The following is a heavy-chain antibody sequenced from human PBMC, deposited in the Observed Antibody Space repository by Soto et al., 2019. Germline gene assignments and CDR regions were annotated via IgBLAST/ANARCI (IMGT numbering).Heavy chain of an antibody. D-gene: IGHD6-6*01. J-gene: IGHJ4*02. Sequence: GGSLRLSCAASGFTFSSYAMSWVRQAPGKGLEWVSAISGSGGSTYYADSVKGRFTISRDNSKNTLYLQMNSLRAEDTAVYYCAKDGNQNEYSSSSVPGDQGELDYWGQGTLVTVSS. CDR3: AKDGNQNEYSSSSVPGDQGELDY. V-gene: IGHV3-23*01. CDR1: GFTFSSYA. CDR2: ISGSGGST.